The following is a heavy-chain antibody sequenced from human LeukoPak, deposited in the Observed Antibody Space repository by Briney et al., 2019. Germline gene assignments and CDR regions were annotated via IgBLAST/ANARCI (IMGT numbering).Heavy chain of an antibody. J-gene: IGHJ4*02. CDR1: GGSISSYY. CDR3: ARRGGLRYFDWLLYPFDY. Sequence: SETLSLTCTVSGGSISSYYRSWIRQPPGKGLEWIGSIYHSGSTYYNPSLKSRVTISVDTSKNQFSLKLSSVTAADTAVYYCARRGGLRYFDWLLYPFDYWGQGTLVTVSS. D-gene: IGHD3-9*01. V-gene: IGHV4-59*05. CDR2: IYHSGST.